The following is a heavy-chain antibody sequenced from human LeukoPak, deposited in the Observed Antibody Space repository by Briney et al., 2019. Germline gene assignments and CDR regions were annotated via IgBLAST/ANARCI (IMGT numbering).Heavy chain of an antibody. D-gene: IGHD6-19*01. V-gene: IGHV1-18*01. CDR2: ISTYNGNT. CDR1: GGTFSSYA. CDR3: ARDLHSSGWYYFDY. Sequence: ASVKVSCKASGGTFSSYAISWVRQAPGQGLEWMGWISTYNGNTKYAQKLQGRVTMTTDTSTSTAYMELRSLRSDDTAVYYCARDLHSSGWYYFDYWGQGTLVTVSS. J-gene: IGHJ4*02.